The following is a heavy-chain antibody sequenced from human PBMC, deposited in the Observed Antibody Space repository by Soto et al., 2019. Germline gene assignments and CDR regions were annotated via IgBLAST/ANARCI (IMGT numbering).Heavy chain of an antibody. J-gene: IGHJ6*03. CDR3: ARGYCSSTSCFYYMDV. V-gene: IGHV4-34*01. D-gene: IGHD2-2*01. CDR1: GGSFSDSY. CDR2: INHSGST. Sequence: SETLSVTCAVYGGSFSDSYWSWIRQPPGKGLEWIGEINHSGSTNYNPSLKSRVTISVDTSKNQFSLKLSSVTAADTAVYYCARGYCSSTSCFYYMDVWGKGTTVTVSS.